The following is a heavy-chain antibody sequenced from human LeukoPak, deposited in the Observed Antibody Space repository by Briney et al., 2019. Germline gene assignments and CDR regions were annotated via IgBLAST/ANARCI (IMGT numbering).Heavy chain of an antibody. CDR2: IILIFGTA. Sequence: ASVKVSCKASGGTFSSYAISWVRQAPGQGLEWMGGIILIFGTANYAQKFQGRVTITADKSTSTAYMELSSLRSEDTAVYYCAADNNWNYGYYYYMDVWGKGTTVTVSS. CDR1: GGTFSSYA. CDR3: AADNNWNYGYYYYMDV. D-gene: IGHD1-7*01. J-gene: IGHJ6*03. V-gene: IGHV1-69*06.